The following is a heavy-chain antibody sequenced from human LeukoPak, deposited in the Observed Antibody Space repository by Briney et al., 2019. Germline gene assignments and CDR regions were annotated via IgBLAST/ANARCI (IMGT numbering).Heavy chain of an antibody. CDR2: IAYDGSDK. V-gene: IGHV3-30*04. CDR1: GFTFSSFA. J-gene: IGHJ4*02. Sequence: PGGSLRLSCAASGFTFSSFAMHWVRQAPGKGLEWVAVIAYDGSDKYYADSVRGRFIISRDNSKNTVYLQMNNLKTEDTAVYYCASVLDYWGQGILVTVSS. CDR3: ASVLDY.